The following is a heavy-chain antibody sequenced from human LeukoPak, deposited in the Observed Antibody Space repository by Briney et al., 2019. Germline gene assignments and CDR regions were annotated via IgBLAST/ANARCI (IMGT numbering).Heavy chain of an antibody. CDR2: INPNSGGT. V-gene: IGHV1-2*02. J-gene: IGHJ4*02. CDR1: GYTFTGYY. Sequence: ASVKVSCKASGYTFTGYYMHWVRQAPGQGLEWMGWINPNSGGTNYAQKFQGRVTMTRDTSISTAYMELSRLRSDDTAVYYCARTERIAVAGTSDYWGKGTLVTVSS. D-gene: IGHD6-19*01. CDR3: ARTERIAVAGTSDY.